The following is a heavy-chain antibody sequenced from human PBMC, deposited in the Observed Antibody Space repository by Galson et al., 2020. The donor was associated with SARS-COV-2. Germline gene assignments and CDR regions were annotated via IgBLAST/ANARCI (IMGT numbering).Heavy chain of an antibody. CDR1: GYTFTGYY. Sequence: ASVKVSCQTSGYTFTGYYIHWVRQAPGQGLEWMGWINPNSGGTNYAQKFQGRVTMTSDTSISTAYMEVTRLTSDDTAVYYCGRGGEQWLVRGLYPLAFWGQGTLVTVPS. V-gene: IGHV1-2*02. D-gene: IGHD6-19*01. CDR3: GRGGEQWLVRGLYPLAF. CDR2: INPNSGGT. J-gene: IGHJ4*02.